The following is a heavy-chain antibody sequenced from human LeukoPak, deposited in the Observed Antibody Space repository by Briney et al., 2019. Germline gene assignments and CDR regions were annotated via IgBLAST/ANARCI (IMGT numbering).Heavy chain of an antibody. Sequence: GGSLRLSCAASGFTFSSYSMNWVRQAPGRGLEWVSHITASGTAMFYADSVKGRFTISRDNAKNSLYLQMNSLRDEDTAVYYCASSGSYRFDYWGQGTLVTVSS. V-gene: IGHV3-48*02. CDR1: GFTFSSYS. J-gene: IGHJ4*02. D-gene: IGHD1-26*01. CDR3: ASSGSYRFDY. CDR2: ITASGTAM.